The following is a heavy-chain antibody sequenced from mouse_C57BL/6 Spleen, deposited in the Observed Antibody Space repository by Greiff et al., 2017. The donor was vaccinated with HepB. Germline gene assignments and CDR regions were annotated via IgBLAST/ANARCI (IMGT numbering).Heavy chain of an antibody. J-gene: IGHJ4*01. CDR1: GYSITSGYY. CDR3: ARGGIYYDYDGDAMDY. D-gene: IGHD2-4*01. Sequence: EVQLQESGPGLVKPSQSLSLTCSVTGYSITSGYYWNWIRQFPGNKLEWMGYISYDGSNNYNPSLKNRISITRDTSKNQFFLKLNSVTTEDTATYYCARGGIYYDYDGDAMDYWGQGTSVTVSS. V-gene: IGHV3-6*01. CDR2: ISYDGSN.